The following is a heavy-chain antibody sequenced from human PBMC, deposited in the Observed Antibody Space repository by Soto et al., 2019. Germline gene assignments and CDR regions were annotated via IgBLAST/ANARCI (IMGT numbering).Heavy chain of an antibody. D-gene: IGHD3-3*01. V-gene: IGHV1-3*01. CDR2: INGGTGNT. Sequence: ASVKVSCKASVYSFNSYIIDCVRQAPGQRLEWMGRINGGTGNTKYSQKFQGRVTITRDTSATTAYLELNSLRAEDTAVYYCARDIRFLEWFYESYGMDVWGQGTTVTVSS. CDR3: ARDIRFLEWFYESYGMDV. CDR1: VYSFNSYI. J-gene: IGHJ6*02.